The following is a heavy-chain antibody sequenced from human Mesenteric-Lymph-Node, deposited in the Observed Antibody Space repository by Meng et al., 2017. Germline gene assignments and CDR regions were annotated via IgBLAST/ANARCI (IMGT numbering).Heavy chain of an antibody. V-gene: IGHV4-4*02. Sequence: QVSLQEAGPRVVKPSKTPSLTCAGSGGSISSVYWWTWVRQSPGKGLEWIGEIYHSGSTNYNPSLKSRVTISVDKSKNQFSLRLTSVTAADTAVYYCARTTYDDNGFYSPSVDSWGQGTLVTVSS. CDR2: IYHSGST. CDR3: ARTTYDDNGFYSPSVDS. D-gene: IGHD3-3*01. J-gene: IGHJ4*02. CDR1: GGSISSVYW.